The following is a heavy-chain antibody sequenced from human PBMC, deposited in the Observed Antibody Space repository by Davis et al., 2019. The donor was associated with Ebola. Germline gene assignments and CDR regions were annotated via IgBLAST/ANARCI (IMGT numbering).Heavy chain of an antibody. CDR1: GGSFSGYY. V-gene: IGHV4-34*01. J-gene: IGHJ6*02. Sequence: SQTPSLTCAVYGGSFSGYYWSWIRQPPGKGLEWIGEINHSGSTNYNPSLKSRVTISVDTSKNQFSLKLSSVTAADTAVYYCARGGGTAAGYYYYGMDVWGQGTTVTVSS. D-gene: IGHD6-13*01. CDR2: INHSGST. CDR3: ARGGGTAAGYYYYGMDV.